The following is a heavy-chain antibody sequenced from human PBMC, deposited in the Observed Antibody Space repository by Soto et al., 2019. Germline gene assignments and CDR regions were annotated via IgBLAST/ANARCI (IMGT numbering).Heavy chain of an antibody. CDR2: ISGSGGAT. CDR1: GFIFSNYA. CDR3: ARIAVAGVVY. J-gene: IGHJ4*02. V-gene: IGHV3-23*01. Sequence: PGGSLRLSCAASGFIFSNYAMNWVRQAPGKGLEWVSGISGSGGATYYAESVKGRFTISRDNSKNTMYLQMNSPSAEDTAVYYCARIAVAGVVYWGQGTLVTVSS. D-gene: IGHD6-19*01.